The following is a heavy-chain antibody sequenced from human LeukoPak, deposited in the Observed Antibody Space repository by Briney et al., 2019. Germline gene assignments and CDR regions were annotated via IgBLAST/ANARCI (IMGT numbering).Heavy chain of an antibody. CDR2: ISGSGSTT. Sequence: GGSLRLSCAASGFTFNKHAMTWVRQAPGKGPEGVSGISGSGSTTYYADSVRGRFTISRDNSKNTLYLQMNSLRAEDTALYYCAKGQSPTVTTPFDYWGQGTLVTASS. V-gene: IGHV3-23*01. J-gene: IGHJ4*02. D-gene: IGHD4-17*01. CDR3: AKGQSPTVTTPFDY. CDR1: GFTFNKHA.